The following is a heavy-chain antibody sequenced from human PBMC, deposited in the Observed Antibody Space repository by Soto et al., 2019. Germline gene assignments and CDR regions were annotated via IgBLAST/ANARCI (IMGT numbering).Heavy chain of an antibody. J-gene: IGHJ5*02. V-gene: IGHV1-18*01. CDR1: GYTFTRYG. Sequence: ASVKVSCRASGYTFTRYGISWVRQAPGQGLEWMGWISADTGTRFYAQKFQGRVTMTTDMATTTAYMELGSLRSDDTAVYYRARTTVDTSMWSWLDPWGQGTQVTVSS. D-gene: IGHD2-21*01. CDR2: ISADTGTR. CDR3: ARTTVDTSMWSWLDP.